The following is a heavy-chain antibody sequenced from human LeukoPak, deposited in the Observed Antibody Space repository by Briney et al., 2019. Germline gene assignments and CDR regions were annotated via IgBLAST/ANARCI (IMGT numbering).Heavy chain of an antibody. V-gene: IGHV3-30-3*01. CDR3: ARMATTVTWGTLSHFDY. Sequence: GGSLRLSCAASGFTFSNYVMHWVRQAPGKGLEWVAFISSDGSNKYYADSVKGRFTISRDNPKNTLYLQMNSLRAEDTAVYHCARMATTVTWGTLSHFDYWGQGTLVTVSS. CDR1: GFTFSNYV. J-gene: IGHJ4*02. CDR2: ISSDGSNK. D-gene: IGHD4-11*01.